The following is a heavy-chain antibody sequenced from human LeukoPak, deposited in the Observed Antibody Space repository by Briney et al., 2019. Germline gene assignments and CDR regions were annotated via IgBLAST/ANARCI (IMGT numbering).Heavy chain of an antibody. CDR2: ISAYNGNT. V-gene: IGHV1-18*01. Sequence: ASVKVSCKASGYTFTSYGISWVRQAPGQGLEWMGWISAYNGNTNYAQKLQGRVTMTRDTSTSTVYMELSSLRSEDTAVYYCARGLFTYYYDSSGYYPTIFNWFDPWGQGTLVTVSS. D-gene: IGHD3-22*01. J-gene: IGHJ5*02. CDR3: ARGLFTYYYDSSGYYPTIFNWFDP. CDR1: GYTFTSYG.